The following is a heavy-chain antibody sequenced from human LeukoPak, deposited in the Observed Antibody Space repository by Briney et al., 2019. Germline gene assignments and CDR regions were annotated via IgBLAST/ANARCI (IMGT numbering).Heavy chain of an antibody. CDR3: ARDSSSAVAGTLWFDP. CDR1: RYTFTSYG. Sequence: ASVKVSCKASRYTFTSYGISWVRQAPGQGLEWMGWISAYNGNTKYAQKLQGRVTMTTDTSTSTAYMELRSLISDDTAVYYCARDSSSAVAGTLWFDPWGQGTLVTVSS. CDR2: ISAYNGNT. V-gene: IGHV1-18*01. J-gene: IGHJ5*02. D-gene: IGHD6-19*01.